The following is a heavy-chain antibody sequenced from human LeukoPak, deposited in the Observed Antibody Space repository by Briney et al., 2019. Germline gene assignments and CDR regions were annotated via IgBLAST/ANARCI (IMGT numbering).Heavy chain of an antibody. CDR1: GGSISSSNW. CDR2: IYHSGRT. Sequence: SGTLSLTCNVSGGSISSSNWWSWVRQPPGKGLGWGGEIYHSGRTNYNPSLKSRLTILVEKSKNQFSLKLNSVTAADTAVYYCARGRVIAVDGWGPWELPPAGHDYWGQGTLVTVSS. V-gene: IGHV4-4*02. D-gene: IGHD6-19*01. J-gene: IGHJ4*02. CDR3: ARGRVIAVDGWGPWELPPAGHDY.